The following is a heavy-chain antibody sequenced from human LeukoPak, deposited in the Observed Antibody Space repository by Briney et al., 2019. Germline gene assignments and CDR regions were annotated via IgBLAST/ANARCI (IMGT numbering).Heavy chain of an antibody. J-gene: IGHJ4*02. V-gene: IGHV4-30-4*01. Sequence: SGTLSLTCAVSGGSISTTDWWSWVRQPPGKGLEWIGYIYYSGSTYYNPSLKSRVTISVDTSKNQFSLKLSSVTAADTAVYYCARDLEYYDSSGYYRSGFDYWGQGTQVTVSS. CDR2: IYYSGST. CDR3: ARDLEYYDSSGYYRSGFDY. CDR1: GGSISTTDW. D-gene: IGHD3-22*01.